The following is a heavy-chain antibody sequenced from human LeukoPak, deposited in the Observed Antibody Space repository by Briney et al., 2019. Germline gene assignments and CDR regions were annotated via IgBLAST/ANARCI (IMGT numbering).Heavy chain of an antibody. Sequence: PGRSLRLSCTASGFTFGDYAMSWFRQAPGKGLEWVGFIRSKAYGGTTEYAASVKGRFTISRDDSKSIAYLQMNSLKTEDTAVYYCTRDKSLAAPALGYYYYMDVWGKGTTVTVSS. CDR2: IRSKAYGGTT. CDR1: GFTFGDYA. J-gene: IGHJ6*03. CDR3: TRDKSLAAPALGYYYYMDV. D-gene: IGHD6-6*01. V-gene: IGHV3-49*03.